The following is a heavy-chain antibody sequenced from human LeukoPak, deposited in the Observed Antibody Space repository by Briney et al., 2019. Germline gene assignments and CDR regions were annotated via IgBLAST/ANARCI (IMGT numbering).Heavy chain of an antibody. J-gene: IGHJ6*04. CDR1: GFTFSSYW. CDR3: ARDFLCFGEVMDV. CDR2: IKQDGSEK. Sequence: QPGGSLRLSCAASGFTFSSYWMSWVRQAPGKGLEWVANIKQDGSEKYYVDSVKGRFTISRDNAKNSLYLQMNSLRAEDTAVYYCARDFLCFGEVMDVWGKGTTATVSS. V-gene: IGHV3-7*01. D-gene: IGHD3-10*01.